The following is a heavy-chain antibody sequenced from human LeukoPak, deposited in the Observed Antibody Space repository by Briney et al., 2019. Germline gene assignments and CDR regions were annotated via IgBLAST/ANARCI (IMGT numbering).Heavy chain of an antibody. D-gene: IGHD5-24*01. Sequence: PSETQSLTCAVSGYSISSGYYWGWIRQPPGKGLEWIGSIYHSGSTYYNPSLKVRVTISVETSKNQFSLKLSSVTAADTAVYYCARGASRDGYNSWVARAFDIWGQGEPFSVSS. J-gene: IGHJ3*02. V-gene: IGHV4-38-2*01. CDR3: ARGASRDGYNSWVARAFDI. CDR1: GYSISSGYY. CDR2: IYHSGST.